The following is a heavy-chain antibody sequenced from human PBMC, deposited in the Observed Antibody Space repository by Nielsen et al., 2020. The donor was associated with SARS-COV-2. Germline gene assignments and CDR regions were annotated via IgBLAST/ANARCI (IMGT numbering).Heavy chain of an antibody. Sequence: SETLSLTCAVYGGSFSGYYWSWIRQPPEKGLEWIGYIYYSGSTNYNPSLKSRVTISVDTSKNQFSLKLSSVTAADTAVYYCARMAAGSTFDYWGQGTLVTVSS. CDR1: GGSFSGYY. V-gene: IGHV4-59*08. CDR3: ARMAAGSTFDY. D-gene: IGHD1-14*01. J-gene: IGHJ4*02. CDR2: IYYSGST.